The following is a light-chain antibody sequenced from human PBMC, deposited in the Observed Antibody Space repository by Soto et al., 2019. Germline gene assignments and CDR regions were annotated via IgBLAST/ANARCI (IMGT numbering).Light chain of an antibody. J-gene: IGKJ1*01. CDR2: DAS. CDR3: QQYNSYSPWT. V-gene: IGKV1-5*01. CDR1: QSISSW. Sequence: QMTQFPSPPSASVRDRVTITFPASQSISSWLVWYQQKPGKAPKLLIYDASSLESGVPSRFSGSGSGTEFTLTISSLQPDDFATYYCQQYNSYSPWTSGQGTKV.